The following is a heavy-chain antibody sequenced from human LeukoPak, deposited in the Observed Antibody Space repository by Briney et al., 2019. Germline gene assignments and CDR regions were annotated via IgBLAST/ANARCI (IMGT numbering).Heavy chain of an antibody. D-gene: IGHD3-22*01. J-gene: IGHJ4*02. CDR2: INPNSGGT. V-gene: IGHV1-2*06. CDR1: GYTFTGYY. Sequence: ASVKVSCKASGYTFTGYYIHWVRQAPGQGLEWMGRINPNSGGTNYAQKFQGRVTMTRDTSISTVYMELSRLRSDDTAVYYCARDTSYYYDSSGYSDYWGQGTLVTDSS. CDR3: ARDTSYYYDSSGYSDY.